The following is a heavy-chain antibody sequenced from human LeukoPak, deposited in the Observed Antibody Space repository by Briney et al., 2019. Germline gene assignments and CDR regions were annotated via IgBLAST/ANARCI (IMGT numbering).Heavy chain of an antibody. J-gene: IGHJ6*02. CDR2: INHSGNT. CDR1: GGSFSGFY. Sequence: SETLSLTCAVYGGSFSGFYWSWIRQPPGKGLEWIGEINHSGNTNYNPSLKSRVTISVDTSKNQFSLKLSSVTAADTAVYYCARLGVPAALYYYYGMDVWGQGTTVTVSS. CDR3: ARLGVPAALYYYYGMDV. V-gene: IGHV4-34*01. D-gene: IGHD2-2*01.